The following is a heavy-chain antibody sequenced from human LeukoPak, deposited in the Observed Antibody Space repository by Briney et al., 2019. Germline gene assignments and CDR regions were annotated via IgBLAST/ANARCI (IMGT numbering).Heavy chain of an antibody. CDR3: AKDMTDYYDSSGGADY. CDR1: GFTFSSYS. CDR2: ISWNSGSI. J-gene: IGHJ4*02. D-gene: IGHD3-22*01. V-gene: IGHV3-9*03. Sequence: PGGSLRLSCATSGFTFSSYSMNWVRQAPGKGLEWVSGISWNSGSIGYSDSVKGRFTISRDNAKNSLYLQMNSLRAEDMALYYCAKDMTDYYDSSGGADYWGQGTLVTVSS.